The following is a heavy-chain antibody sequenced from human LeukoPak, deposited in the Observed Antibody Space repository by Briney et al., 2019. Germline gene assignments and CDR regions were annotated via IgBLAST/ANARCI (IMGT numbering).Heavy chain of an antibody. J-gene: IGHJ3*01. Sequence: PGGSLRLSCAASGFTFSSYAMSWVRQAPGKGLEWVSAISGGGISTYYADSVKGRFTISRDNSKNTLYLQMNSLRAEDTAVYYCARSSYSSSSSVWGQGTMVTVSS. CDR1: GFTFSSYA. CDR3: ARSSYSSSSSV. D-gene: IGHD6-6*01. V-gene: IGHV3-23*01. CDR2: ISGGGIST.